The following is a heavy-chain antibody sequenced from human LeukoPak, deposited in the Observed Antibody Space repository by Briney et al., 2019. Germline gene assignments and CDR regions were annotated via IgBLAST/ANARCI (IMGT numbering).Heavy chain of an antibody. CDR1: GFTFSSYE. CDR3: ARARLNTYYLRYFDWLAGGFDY. V-gene: IGHV3-48*03. D-gene: IGHD3-9*01. Sequence: GGSLRLSCAASGFTFSSYEMNWVRQAPGEGLEWVSYISSSGSTIYYADSVKGRFTISRDNAKNSLYLQMNSLRAEDTAVYYCARARLNTYYLRYFDWLAGGFDYWGQGTLVTVSS. CDR2: ISSSGSTI. J-gene: IGHJ4*02.